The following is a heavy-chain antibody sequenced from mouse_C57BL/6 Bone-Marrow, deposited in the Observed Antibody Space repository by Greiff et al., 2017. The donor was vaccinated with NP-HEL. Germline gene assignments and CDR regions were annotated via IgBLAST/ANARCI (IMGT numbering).Heavy chain of an antibody. Sequence: QVQLQQPGAELVMPGASVKLSCKASGYTFTSYWMHWVKQRPGQGLEWIGEIDPSDSYTNYNQKFKGKSTLTVDKSSSTVYMQLSSLTSEDSAVYYCAREGDLDYWGQGTTLTVSS. V-gene: IGHV1-69*01. D-gene: IGHD2-13*01. CDR2: IDPSDSYT. CDR3: AREGDLDY. CDR1: GYTFTSYW. J-gene: IGHJ2*01.